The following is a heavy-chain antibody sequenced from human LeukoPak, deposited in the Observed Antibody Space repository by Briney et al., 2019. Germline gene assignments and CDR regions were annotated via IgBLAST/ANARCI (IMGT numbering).Heavy chain of an antibody. CDR3: ARGRRAADY. J-gene: IGHJ4*02. V-gene: IGHV3-48*03. CDR1: GFTFGSYE. CDR2: ISSSGSTI. Sequence: GGSLRLSCAASGFTFGSYEMNWVRQAPGKGLEWVSYISSSGSTIYYADSVKGRFTISRDNAKNSLYLQMNSLRAEDTAVYYCARGRRAADYWGQGTLVTVSS.